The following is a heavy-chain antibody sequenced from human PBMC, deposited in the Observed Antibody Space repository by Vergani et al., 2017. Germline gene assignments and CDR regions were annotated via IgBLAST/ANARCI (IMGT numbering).Heavy chain of an antibody. CDR1: GFSLSTSGVG. V-gene: IGHV2-5*01. J-gene: IGHJ3*02. Sequence: QITLKESGPTLVKPTQTLTLTCTFSGFSLSTSGVGVGWIRQPPGKALEWLALIYWNDDKRYSPSLKSRLTITKDTSKNQVVLTMTNMDPVDTAIYYCAHRHSSSWSDDAFDIWGQGTMVTVSS. CDR3: AHRHSSSWSDDAFDI. D-gene: IGHD6-13*01. CDR2: IYWNDDK.